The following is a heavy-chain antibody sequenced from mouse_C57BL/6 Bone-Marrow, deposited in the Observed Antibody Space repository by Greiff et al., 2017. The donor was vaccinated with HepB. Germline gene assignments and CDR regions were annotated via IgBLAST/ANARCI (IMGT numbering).Heavy chain of an antibody. V-gene: IGHV1-15*01. Sequence: QVQLKESGAELVRPGASVTLSCKASGYTFTDYEMHWVKQTPVHGLEWIGAIDPETGGTAYNQKFKGKAILTADKSSSTAYMELRSLTPEDSAVYYCTNAYYYGADFDVWGTGTTVTVSS. CDR2: IDPETGGT. D-gene: IGHD1-1*01. CDR3: TNAYYYGADFDV. CDR1: GYTFTDYE. J-gene: IGHJ1*03.